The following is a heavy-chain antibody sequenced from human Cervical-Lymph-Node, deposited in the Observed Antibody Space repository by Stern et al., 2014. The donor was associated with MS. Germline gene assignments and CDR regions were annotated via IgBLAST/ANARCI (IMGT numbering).Heavy chain of an antibody. CDR3: ARRSSGYFDS. Sequence: QLQLQESGPGLVKSSQTLSLTCTVSGGSISSGDYYWTWIRQLPGKGLEWIGYIYYSGSTYYNPSLMSLVSISVDTSKNQFSLRLSSVTAADTAVYYCARRSSGYFDSWGQGTLVTVSS. V-gene: IGHV4-31*01. D-gene: IGHD3-22*01. CDR2: IYYSGST. J-gene: IGHJ4*02. CDR1: GGSISSGDYY.